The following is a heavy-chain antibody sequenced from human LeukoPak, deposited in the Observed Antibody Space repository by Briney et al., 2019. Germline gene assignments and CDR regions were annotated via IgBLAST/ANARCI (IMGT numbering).Heavy chain of an antibody. D-gene: IGHD1-26*01. CDR3: ARGRGWELLDY. J-gene: IGHJ4*02. CDR2: INHSGST. CDR1: GGSISSYY. Sequence: SETLSLTCTVSGGSISSYYWSWIRQPAGKGLEWIGEINHSGSTNYNPSLKSRVTISVDTSKNQFSLKLSSVTAADTAVYYCARGRGWELLDYWGQGTLVTVSS. V-gene: IGHV4-34*01.